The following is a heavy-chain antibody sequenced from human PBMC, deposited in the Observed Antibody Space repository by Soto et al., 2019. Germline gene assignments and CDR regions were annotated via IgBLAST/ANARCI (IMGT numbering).Heavy chain of an antibody. J-gene: IGHJ4*02. V-gene: IGHV1-24*01. D-gene: IGHD1-20*01. CDR2: FDPEDGET. Sequence: ASVKVSCKVSGYTLTELSMHWVRQAPGKGLEWMGGFDPEDGETIYAQKFQGRVTMTEDTSTDTAYMELSSLRSEDTAVYYCATSFPYYWYNWNDRGNYWGQGTLVTVSS. CDR1: GYTLTELS. CDR3: ATSFPYYWYNWNDRGNY.